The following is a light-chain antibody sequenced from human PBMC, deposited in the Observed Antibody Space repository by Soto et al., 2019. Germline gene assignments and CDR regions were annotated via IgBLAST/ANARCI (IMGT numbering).Light chain of an antibody. Sequence: DIQMTQSPSSLSASVGDRVTITCRASQGIRNSLAWYQQKAGTIPKLLIFDASTLQSGVPSRFSGSGSGTDFTLTISSLQPEDIATYYCQKYNRAPPLTFGGGTKVEIK. CDR1: QGIRNS. CDR2: DAS. J-gene: IGKJ4*01. CDR3: QKYNRAPPLT. V-gene: IGKV1-27*01.